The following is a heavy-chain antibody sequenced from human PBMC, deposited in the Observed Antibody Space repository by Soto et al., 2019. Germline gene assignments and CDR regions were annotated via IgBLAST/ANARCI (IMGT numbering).Heavy chain of an antibody. V-gene: IGHV4-31*02. D-gene: IGHD3-9*01. CDR3: ARRHDILTGADAYDI. CDR2: IYDGAYT. J-gene: IGHJ3*02. Sequence: WTWIRQHPGKGLEWIGAIYDGAYTYYNPSLKSRVSILVDTSTNQFSLQLTSVTAADTAVYYCARRHDILTGADAYDIWGQGTMVTVAS.